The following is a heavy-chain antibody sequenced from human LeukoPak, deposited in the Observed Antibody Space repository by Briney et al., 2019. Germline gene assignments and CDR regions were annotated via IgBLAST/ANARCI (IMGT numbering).Heavy chain of an antibody. CDR3: AKDAIGGYDGDY. Sequence: PGGSLRLSCAASGFTFSSYGMHWVRQAPGKGLEWVAVISYDGSNKYYADSVKGRFTISRDNSKNTLYLQMNSLRTEDTAVYYCAKDAIGGYDGDYWGQGTLVTVSS. J-gene: IGHJ4*02. CDR1: GFTFSSYG. V-gene: IGHV3-30*18. D-gene: IGHD5-12*01. CDR2: ISYDGSNK.